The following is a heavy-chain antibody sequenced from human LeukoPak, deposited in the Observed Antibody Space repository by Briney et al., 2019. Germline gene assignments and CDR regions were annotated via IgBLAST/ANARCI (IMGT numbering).Heavy chain of an antibody. V-gene: IGHV4-59*01. CDR1: GGSISSYY. CDR2: IYYSGST. D-gene: IGHD5-12*01. Sequence: PSQTLSLTCTVSGGSISSYYWSWIRQPPGKGLEWIGYIYYSGSTNYNPSLKSRVTISVDTSKKQFSLKLRSVTAADTAVYYCARVSGYDWESFYDYWGQGTLVTVSS. CDR3: ARVSGYDWESFYDY. J-gene: IGHJ4*02.